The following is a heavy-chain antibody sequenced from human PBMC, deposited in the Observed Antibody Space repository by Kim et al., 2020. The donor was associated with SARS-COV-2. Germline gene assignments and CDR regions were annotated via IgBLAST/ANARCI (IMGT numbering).Heavy chain of an antibody. J-gene: IGHJ4*02. D-gene: IGHD6-19*01. CDR3: ARVAKQWLGYYFGS. CDR2: IYYGGAT. Sequence: PGKGLEWIGYIYYGGATSYNASLESRVTIARDPSKNEFSLKLTSLTTADTAVYYCARVAKQWLGYYFGSWGQGTLVTVSS. V-gene: IGHV4-59*01.